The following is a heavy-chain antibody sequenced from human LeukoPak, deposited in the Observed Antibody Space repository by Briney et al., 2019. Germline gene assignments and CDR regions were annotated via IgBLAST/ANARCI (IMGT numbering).Heavy chain of an antibody. V-gene: IGHV1-18*01. CDR2: INTYNGHT. CDR3: ARAGPGSGWYFDY. CDR1: GYTFTNYG. D-gene: IGHD6-19*01. Sequence: ASVKVSCKASGYTFTNYGISWVRQAPGQGLEWMGWINTYNGHTDYAQKFQGRVAMTTDTSTTTAYMELRGLRFNDTAVYYCARAGPGSGWYFDYWGQGTLVTVSS. J-gene: IGHJ4*02.